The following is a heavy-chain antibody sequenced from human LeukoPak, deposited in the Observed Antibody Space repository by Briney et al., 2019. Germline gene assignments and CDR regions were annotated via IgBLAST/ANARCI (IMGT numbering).Heavy chain of an antibody. CDR1: GGTFSSYT. Sequence: ASVKVSSKASGGTFSSYTISWVRQAPGHGLEWMGRTIPILGIANYAQKFQGRVTITADKSTSTAYMERSSLRSEDTAVYYCASSPYYDFWSGDNWFVPWGQGTLVTVSS. J-gene: IGHJ5*02. CDR3: ASSPYYDFWSGDNWFVP. D-gene: IGHD3-3*01. V-gene: IGHV1-69*02. CDR2: TIPILGIA.